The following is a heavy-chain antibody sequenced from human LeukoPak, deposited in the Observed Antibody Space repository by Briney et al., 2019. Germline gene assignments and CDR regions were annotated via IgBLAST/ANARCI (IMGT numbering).Heavy chain of an antibody. CDR2: INPNSGGT. CDR1: GYIFTDYY. D-gene: IGHD1-20*01. J-gene: IGHJ4*02. CDR3: ARGRSISGGTLEDF. Sequence: ASVKVSCKTSGYIFTDYYMHWVRQAPGQGLEWMGWINPNSGGTNYAQNFQGRVTMTRDASINTASMELSSLRFDDTAVYYCARGRSISGGTLEDFWGQGTLVTVSS. V-gene: IGHV1-2*02.